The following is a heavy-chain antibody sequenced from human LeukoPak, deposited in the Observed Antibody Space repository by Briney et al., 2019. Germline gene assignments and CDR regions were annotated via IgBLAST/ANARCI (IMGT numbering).Heavy chain of an antibody. CDR3: ATPLPSTQWLAYYYYGMDV. CDR2: FDPGDGET. Sequence: ASVKVSCKVSGYTLTELSMHWVRQAPGKGLEWMGGFDPGDGETIYAQKFQGRVTMTEDTSTDTAYMELSSLRSEDTAVYYCATPLPSTQWLAYYYYGMDVWGQGTTVTVSS. D-gene: IGHD6-19*01. J-gene: IGHJ6*02. CDR1: GYTLTELS. V-gene: IGHV1-24*01.